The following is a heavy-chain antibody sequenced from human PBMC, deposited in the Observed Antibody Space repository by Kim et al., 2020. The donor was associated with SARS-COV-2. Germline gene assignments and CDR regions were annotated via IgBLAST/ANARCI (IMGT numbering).Heavy chain of an antibody. CDR3: ARGGVGEAATRGSSWGNWFDP. CDR2: IYYSGST. D-gene: IGHD6-13*01. Sequence: SETLSLTCTVSGGSISSGGYYWSWIRQHPGKGLEWIGYIYYSGSTYYNPSLKSRVTISVDTSKNQFSLKLSSVTAADTAVYYCARGGVGEAATRGSSWGNWFDPWGQGTLVTVSS. CDR1: GGSISSGGYY. V-gene: IGHV4-31*03. J-gene: IGHJ5*02.